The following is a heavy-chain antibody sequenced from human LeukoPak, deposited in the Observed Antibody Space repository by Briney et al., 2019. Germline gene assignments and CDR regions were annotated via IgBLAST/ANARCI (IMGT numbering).Heavy chain of an antibody. V-gene: IGHV3-7*01. D-gene: IGHD1-26*01. J-gene: IGHJ4*02. CDR1: GFNFGEFW. CDR2: IKEDGSES. Sequence: PGGSLRLSCAASGFNFGEFWMAWVRQTPGMGLEWVADIKEDGSESFYVDSVKGRFTISRDNDKNTLYLQMNSLRAEDTAVYYCARIIVGATGIDYWGQGTLVSVSS. CDR3: ARIIVGATGIDY.